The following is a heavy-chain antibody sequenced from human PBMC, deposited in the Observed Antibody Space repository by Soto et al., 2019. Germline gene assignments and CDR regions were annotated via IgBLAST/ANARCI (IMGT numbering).Heavy chain of an antibody. J-gene: IGHJ4*02. V-gene: IGHV3-48*02. CDR3: ARDAYDYDDTSGYYRH. D-gene: IGHD3-22*01. CDR2: ISSSSSTI. CDR1: GFTFSSYS. Sequence: GGSLRLSCAASGFTFSSYSMNWVRQAPGKGLERVSYISSSSSTIYYADSVKGRFTISRDNAKNSLYLQMNSLRDEDTAVYYCARDAYDYDDTSGYYRHWGQGTLVTVSS.